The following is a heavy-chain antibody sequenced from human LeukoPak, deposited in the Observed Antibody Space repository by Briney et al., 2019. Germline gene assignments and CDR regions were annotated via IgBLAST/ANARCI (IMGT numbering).Heavy chain of an antibody. CDR3: ARDHFPFSHYYDSSGYYLNWFDP. CDR2: INPNSGGT. CDR1: GYTFTGYY. D-gene: IGHD3-22*01. J-gene: IGHJ5*02. Sequence: GASVKVSCKASGYTFTGYYMHWVRQAPGQGLEWMGWINPNSGGTNYAQKFQGRVTMTRDTSISTAYMELSRLRSDDTAVYYCARDHFPFSHYYDSSGYYLNWFDPWGQGTLVTVSS. V-gene: IGHV1-2*02.